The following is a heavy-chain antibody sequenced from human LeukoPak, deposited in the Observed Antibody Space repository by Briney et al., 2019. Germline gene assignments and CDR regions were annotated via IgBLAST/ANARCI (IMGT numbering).Heavy chain of an antibody. CDR1: GGSMRSYF. Sequence: SETLSLTCSVSGGSMRSYFWRWTRQSPGKGLEWIGYIYYSGTTNYNPSLKSRVTISVDTSRQQFSLKLSSVTAADTAVYYCARCYDTDAYHNNWFDPWGQGTLVTVSS. V-gene: IGHV4-59*08. D-gene: IGHD3-3*01. CDR3: ARCYDTDAYHNNWFDP. CDR2: IYYSGTT. J-gene: IGHJ5*02.